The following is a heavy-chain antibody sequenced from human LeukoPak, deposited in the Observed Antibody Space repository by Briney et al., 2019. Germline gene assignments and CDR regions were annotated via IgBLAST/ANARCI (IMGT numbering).Heavy chain of an antibody. J-gene: IGHJ6*03. CDR3: VRVSRGEEYYYYRDV. CDR1: DYSIRSGYY. CDR2: IYHSGRT. V-gene: IGHV4-38-2*01. D-gene: IGHD2/OR15-2a*01. Sequence: SETLSLTCGVSDYSIRSGYYWGWIRQPPGKGLEWIGSIYHSGRTYYNPSLKSRVTISVDTSKNQFSLKLSSVTAADRAVYFCVRVSRGEEYYYYRDVGAKGTRVTV.